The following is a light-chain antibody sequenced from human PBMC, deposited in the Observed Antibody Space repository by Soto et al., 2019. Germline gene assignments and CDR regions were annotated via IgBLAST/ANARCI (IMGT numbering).Light chain of an antibody. V-gene: IGKV1-5*03. CDR3: QHYTTYSGT. J-gene: IGKJ3*01. CDR1: QSISTW. Sequence: DIHMTQSPATLSASVGDRVTITCRASQSISTWLAWYQQKPGKAPKLLIYWASSLESGVPSRFSGSGSGTEFTLTISSLQPDDFATYYCQHYTTYSGTFGPGTKVEIK. CDR2: WAS.